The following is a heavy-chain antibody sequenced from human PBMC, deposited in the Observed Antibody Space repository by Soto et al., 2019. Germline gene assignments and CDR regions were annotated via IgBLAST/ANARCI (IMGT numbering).Heavy chain of an antibody. CDR3: AKDRRIAARLKPGGYYGMDV. CDR2: ISYDGSNK. CDR1: GFTFSSYG. J-gene: IGHJ6*02. V-gene: IGHV3-30*18. Sequence: PGGSLRLSCAASGFTFSSYGMHWVRQAPGKGLEWVAVISYDGSNKYYADSVKGRFTISRDNSKNTLYLQMNSLRAEDTAVYYCAKDRRIAARLKPGGYYGMDVWGQGTTVTVSS. D-gene: IGHD6-6*01.